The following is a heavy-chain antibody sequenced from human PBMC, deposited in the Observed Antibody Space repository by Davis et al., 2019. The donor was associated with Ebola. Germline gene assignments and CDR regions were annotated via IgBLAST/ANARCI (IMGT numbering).Heavy chain of an antibody. CDR2: ISGSGGST. Sequence: GESLKISCAASGFTFSSYAMSWVRQAPGKGLEWVSAISGSGGSTYYADSVKGRFTISRDNSKNTLYLQMNSLRAEDTAVYYCAKDHRYYGSGSYYTPPLDYWGQGTRVTVSS. CDR1: GFTFSSYA. D-gene: IGHD3-10*01. CDR3: AKDHRYYGSGSYYTPPLDY. J-gene: IGHJ4*01. V-gene: IGHV3-23*01.